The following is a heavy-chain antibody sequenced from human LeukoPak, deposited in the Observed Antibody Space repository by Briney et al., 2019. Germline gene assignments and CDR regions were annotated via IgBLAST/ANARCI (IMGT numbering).Heavy chain of an antibody. CDR2: ISYDGSNK. CDR3: AKHEYYDSSGYFPAEYFQH. V-gene: IGHV3-30*18. J-gene: IGHJ1*01. Sequence: GGSLRLSCAASGFTFSSYGMHWVRQAPGKGLEWVAVISYDGSNKYYADSVKGRFTISRDNSKNTLYLQMNSLRAEDTAVYYCAKHEYYDSSGYFPAEYFQHWGQGTLVTASS. D-gene: IGHD3-22*01. CDR1: GFTFSSYG.